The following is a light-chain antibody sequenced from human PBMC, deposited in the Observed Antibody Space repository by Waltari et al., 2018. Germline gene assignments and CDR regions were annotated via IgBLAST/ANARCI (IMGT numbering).Light chain of an antibody. V-gene: IGKV1-16*02. J-gene: IGKJ1*01. CDR1: QDISNS. CDR2: AAS. Sequence: DIQMTQSPSSLSASGGDRVTITCRASQDISNSLAWLQQKPGKAPKPLIYAASTLESGVPSKFSGSGSGTDFTLTISSLQPEDFATYYCQQYNSYPRTFGQGTKVEIK. CDR3: QQYNSYPRT.